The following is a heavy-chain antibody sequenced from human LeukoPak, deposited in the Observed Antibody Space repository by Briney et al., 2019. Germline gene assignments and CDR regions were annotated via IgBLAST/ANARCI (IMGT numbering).Heavy chain of an antibody. D-gene: IGHD3-10*01. CDR2: IKQDGSEK. CDR3: ARDMYYYGSGNAFDI. J-gene: IGHJ3*02. CDR1: GFTFSSYW. V-gene: IGHV3-7*01. Sequence: GGSLRLSCAASGFTFSSYWMSWVRQAPGKGLEWVASIKQDGSEKYYVDSVKGRFTISRDNAKNSLYLQMNSLRAEDTAVYYCARDMYYYGSGNAFDIWGQGTMVTVSS.